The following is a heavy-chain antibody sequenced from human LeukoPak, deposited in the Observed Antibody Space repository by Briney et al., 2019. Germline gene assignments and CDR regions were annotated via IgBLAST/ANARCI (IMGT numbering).Heavy chain of an antibody. V-gene: IGHV5-51*01. CDR1: GYSFSTYW. CDR2: IYPGDSDT. J-gene: IGHJ4*02. CDR3: ARRRFSSIYFDFDF. D-gene: IGHD6-13*01. Sequence: GESLKSSCEGSGYSFSTYWIGWVRQMPGKGLEWMGIIYPGDSDTTYSPSFQGQVTISADKSISTAYLQWSSLKASDTAMYYCARRRFSSIYFDFDFWGQGTLVTVSS.